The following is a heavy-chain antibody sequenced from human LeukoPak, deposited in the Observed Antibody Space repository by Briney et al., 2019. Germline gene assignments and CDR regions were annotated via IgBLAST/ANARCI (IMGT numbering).Heavy chain of an antibody. CDR1: GYTFDDEY. CDR2: INPKNGDT. Sequence: ASVKVSCKASGYTFDDEYIHWVRQAPGLGLEWMGWINPKNGDTNYAQKFQGRVTMTRDTSISTAYMELRRLKSDDSAVYYCARRVQKLVATSWFHPWGQGTLVTVSS. CDR3: ARRVQKLVATSWFHP. V-gene: IGHV1-2*02. D-gene: IGHD5-12*01. J-gene: IGHJ5*02.